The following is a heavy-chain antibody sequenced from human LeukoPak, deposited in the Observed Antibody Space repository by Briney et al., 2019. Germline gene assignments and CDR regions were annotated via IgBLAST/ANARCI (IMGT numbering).Heavy chain of an antibody. CDR3: ARHRWGSGYYFDY. CDR2: IYHSGST. V-gene: IGHV4-38-2*01. Sequence: PSETLSLTCDVSGYSLRSGYYWGWIRQPPGEGLEWIGTIYHSGSTYYKPSLKRRVTISVDTSKNQFSLNLSSVTAADTAVYDCARHRWGSGYYFDYWGQGTLVTVSS. J-gene: IGHJ4*02. D-gene: IGHD7-27*01. CDR1: GYSLRSGYY.